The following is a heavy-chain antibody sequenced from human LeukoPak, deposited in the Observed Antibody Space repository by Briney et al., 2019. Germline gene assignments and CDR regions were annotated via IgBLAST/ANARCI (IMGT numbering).Heavy chain of an antibody. CDR3: ARASGGIAAAGGGDYYYYMDV. Sequence: SETLSLTCTVSGGSISSYYWSWIRQPPGKGLEWIGYIYYSGSTNYNPSLKSRVTISVDTSKNQFSLKLSSVTAADTAVYYCARASGGIAAAGGGDYYYYMDVWGKGTTVTVSS. V-gene: IGHV4-59*12. CDR2: IYYSGST. CDR1: GGSISSYY. J-gene: IGHJ6*03. D-gene: IGHD6-13*01.